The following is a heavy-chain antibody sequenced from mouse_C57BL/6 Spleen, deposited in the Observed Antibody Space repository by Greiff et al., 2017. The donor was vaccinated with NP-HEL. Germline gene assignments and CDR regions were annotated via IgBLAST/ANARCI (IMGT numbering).Heavy chain of an antibody. D-gene: IGHD1-1*01. J-gene: IGHJ2*01. Sequence: EVKLMESGPGLVKPSQSLSLTCSVTGYSITSGYYWNWIRQFPGNKLEWMGYISYDGSNNYNPSLKNRISITRDTSKNQFFLKLNSVTTEDTATYYCARDPDGDYFDYWGQGTTLTVSS. V-gene: IGHV3-6*01. CDR2: ISYDGSN. CDR3: ARDPDGDYFDY. CDR1: GYSITSGYY.